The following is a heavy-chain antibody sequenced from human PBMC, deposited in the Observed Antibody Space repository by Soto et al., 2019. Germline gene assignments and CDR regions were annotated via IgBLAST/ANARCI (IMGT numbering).Heavy chain of an antibody. V-gene: IGHV1-18*01. J-gene: IGHJ4*02. CDR3: ASQIQYYYDSSGYPLRWYYFDY. CDR1: GYTFTSYG. CDR2: ISAYNGNT. D-gene: IGHD3-22*01. Sequence: GASVKVSCKASGYTFTSYGISWVRQAPGQGLEWMGWISAYNGNTNYAQKLQGRVTMTTDTSTSTAYMELRSLRSDDTAVYYCASQIQYYYDSSGYPLRWYYFDYWGQGTLVTVSS.